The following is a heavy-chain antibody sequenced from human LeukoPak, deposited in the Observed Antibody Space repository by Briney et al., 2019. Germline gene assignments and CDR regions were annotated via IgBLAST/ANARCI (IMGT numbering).Heavy chain of an antibody. CDR2: ISWNSGSI. Sequence: GRSLRLSRAASGVTFDDYAMHWGRQAPGKGLEWVSGISWNSGSIGYADSVTGRFTISRDNAKNSLFLQMNSLRAEDTALYYCAKDLGSTTVTTGFDYWGQGTLATVSS. J-gene: IGHJ4*02. V-gene: IGHV3-9*01. CDR1: GVTFDDYA. CDR3: AKDLGSTTVTTGFDY. D-gene: IGHD4-17*01.